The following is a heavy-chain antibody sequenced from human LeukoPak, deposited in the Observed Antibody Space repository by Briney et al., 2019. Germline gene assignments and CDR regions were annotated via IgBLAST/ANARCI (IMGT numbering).Heavy chain of an antibody. CDR1: GLTFSSYS. J-gene: IGHJ4*02. CDR3: ARARGYSYGGDDF. V-gene: IGHV3-21*01. D-gene: IGHD5-18*01. CDR2: ISSGSSYI. Sequence: GGSLRLSCAASGLTFSSYSMNWVRQAPGKGLEWVSSISSGSSYIYYADSVKGRLTISRDNAKNSLYLQMNSLRAEDTAVYYCARARGYSYGGDDFWGQGTLVTVSS.